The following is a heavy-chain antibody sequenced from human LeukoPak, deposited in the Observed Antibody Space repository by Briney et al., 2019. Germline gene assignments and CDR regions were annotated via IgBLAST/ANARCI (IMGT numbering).Heavy chain of an antibody. V-gene: IGHV3-30*18. CDR1: GFTFSSYG. Sequence: GWSLRLSCAASGFTFSSYGMHWVRQAPGKGLEWVAVISYDGSNKYYADSVKGRFTISRDNSKNTLYLQMNSLRAEDTAVYYCAKDIAPLSEDIVVVPAAWGQGTLVTVSS. CDR2: ISYDGSNK. CDR3: AKDIAPLSEDIVVVPAA. J-gene: IGHJ5*02. D-gene: IGHD2-2*01.